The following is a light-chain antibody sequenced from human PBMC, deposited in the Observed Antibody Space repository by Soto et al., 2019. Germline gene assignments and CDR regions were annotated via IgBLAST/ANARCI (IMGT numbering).Light chain of an antibody. CDR3: QQYDDLLS. CDR2: DAS. CDR1: QDIAKY. J-gene: IGKJ4*01. Sequence: DIQMTQSPSSLSASVGDRVTITCQASQDIAKYLNWYQQKPGNAPKLLIYDASELHAGVPSRFSGSGSGTDFTFTISSVKAEDVATYYCQQYDDLLSFGGGTKVEIK. V-gene: IGKV1-33*01.